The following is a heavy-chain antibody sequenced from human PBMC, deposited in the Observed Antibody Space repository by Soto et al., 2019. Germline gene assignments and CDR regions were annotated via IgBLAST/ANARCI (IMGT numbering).Heavy chain of an antibody. Sequence: EVQLVESGGGLVQPGRSLRLSCAASGFTFENYAMHWVRQAPGKGLEWVSGISWHSGNIGYADSVRGRFTISRDNAKNSLYLQMNSLRPEDTGLYYCAKHKLYNNYEHYFDYWGQGTLVTVSS. CDR2: ISWHSGNI. J-gene: IGHJ4*02. CDR3: AKHKLYNNYEHYFDY. V-gene: IGHV3-9*01. CDR1: GFTFENYA. D-gene: IGHD4-4*01.